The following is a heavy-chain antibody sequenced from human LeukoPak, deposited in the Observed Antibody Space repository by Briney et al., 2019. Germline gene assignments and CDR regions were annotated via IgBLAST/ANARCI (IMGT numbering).Heavy chain of an antibody. J-gene: IGHJ5*02. D-gene: IGHD3-10*01. CDR3: ARDLPSYYYDSGNMFDP. CDR2: IYTTGRT. V-gene: IGHV4-4*07. CDR1: GGSISSYY. Sequence: SETLSLTCTVSGGSISSYYWSWIRQPAARGLEWIGRIYTTGRTNHNASLKSRVIMSVDTSNNQFSLKLSSVTAADTAVYYCARDLPSYYYDSGNMFDPWGQGILVTVSS.